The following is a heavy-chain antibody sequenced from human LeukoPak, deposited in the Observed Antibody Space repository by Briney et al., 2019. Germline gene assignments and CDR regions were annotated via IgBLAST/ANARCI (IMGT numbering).Heavy chain of an antibody. CDR1: GFTFSSYE. CDR2: INKNGGTT. V-gene: IGHV3-23*01. J-gene: IGHJ6*04. Sequence: GGSLRLSCAASGFTFSSYEMNWVRQAPGKGLEWVSTINKNGGTTYYADSVKGRFTISRDNSKNTLYLQMNSLRAEDTAVYYCARGHYYGLDVWGKGTTVTVSS. CDR3: ARGHYYGLDV.